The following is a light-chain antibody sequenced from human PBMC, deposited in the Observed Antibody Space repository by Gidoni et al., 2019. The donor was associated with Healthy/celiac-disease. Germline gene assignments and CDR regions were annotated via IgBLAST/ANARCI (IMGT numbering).Light chain of an antibody. CDR2: GAS. CDR1: QSVSSN. Sequence: EIVMTQSPATLSVSPGERATLSCRASQSVSSNLAWYQQKPGQAPRLLIYGASTRATGSPARFSGSGSGTEFTLTSSRPQSEDFAVYHCQQYNNWPRTFGQGTKVEIK. V-gene: IGKV3-15*01. CDR3: QQYNNWPRT. J-gene: IGKJ1*01.